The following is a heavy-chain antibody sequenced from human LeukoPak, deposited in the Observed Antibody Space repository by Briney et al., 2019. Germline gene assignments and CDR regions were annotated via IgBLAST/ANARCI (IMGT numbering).Heavy chain of an antibody. CDR1: GYPIGLDYY. CDR2: FHRGRI. Sequence: ASETLSLTCKVSGYPIGLDYYWVWIRQAPGRGLQWIGGFHRGRIQYNSALKSRVTISIDSSKNQFSLRMWPVTAADTAFYFCARAPSSYESGNGYPNLGWLDPWGQGALVTVSS. CDR3: ARAPSSYESGNGYPNLGWLDP. D-gene: IGHD5-24*01. V-gene: IGHV4-38-2*02. J-gene: IGHJ5*02.